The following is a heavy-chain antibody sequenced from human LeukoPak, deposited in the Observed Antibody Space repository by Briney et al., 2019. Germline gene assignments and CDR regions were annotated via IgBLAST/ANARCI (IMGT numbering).Heavy chain of an antibody. CDR1: GFTFSSYA. V-gene: IGHV3-23*01. CDR3: ARDVWVRYYYYMDV. D-gene: IGHD5-18*01. Sequence: GGSLRLSCAASGFTFSSYAMSWVRQAPGKGLEWVSAISGSGGSTYYADSVKGRFTISRDNAKNTLYLQMNSLRAEDTAVYYCARDVWVRYYYYMDVWGKGTTVTISS. CDR2: ISGSGGST. J-gene: IGHJ6*03.